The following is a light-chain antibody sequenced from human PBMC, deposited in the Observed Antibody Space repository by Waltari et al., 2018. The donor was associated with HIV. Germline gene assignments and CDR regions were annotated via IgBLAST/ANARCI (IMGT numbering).Light chain of an antibody. J-gene: IGLJ3*02. Sequence: QSVLTQPPSVSVAPGQKVTISCSGSSSNIGNNYVSWYQQLPGTAPKLLIYDNNKRPSGIPDRFSGSKSCTSATLGITGLQTGDEADYYCGTWDSSLSAVVFGGGTKLTVL. V-gene: IGLV1-51*01. CDR1: SSNIGNNY. CDR3: GTWDSSLSAVV. CDR2: DNN.